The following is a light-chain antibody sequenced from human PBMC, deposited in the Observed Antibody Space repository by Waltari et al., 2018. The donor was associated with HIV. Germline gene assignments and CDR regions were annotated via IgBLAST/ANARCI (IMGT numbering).Light chain of an antibody. CDR3: QQFQSFPLT. V-gene: IGKV1-9*01. Sequence: DIQLTQSPSVLSVSVGDRVTITCRASQGISNHLAWYQQSAGKSPKLLIYAASTLQTGVPSRFSGGGSGTEFTLTISSLQPEDSATYYCQQFQSFPLTFGQGTRLEIK. CDR2: AAS. J-gene: IGKJ5*01. CDR1: QGISNH.